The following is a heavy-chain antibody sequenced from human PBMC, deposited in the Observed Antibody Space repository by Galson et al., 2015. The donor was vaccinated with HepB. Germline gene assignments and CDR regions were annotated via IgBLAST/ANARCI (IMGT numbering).Heavy chain of an antibody. CDR3: AKGPGERSYGGNYD. J-gene: IGHJ4*02. CDR2: ISNTGVST. Sequence: SLRLSCAASGFTFGSYGMIWVRQASGKGLEWVSAISNTGVSTYYADSVKGRFTISRDNSKNTLYLQMNSLRAEDAAVYYCAKGPGERSYGGNYDWGQGTLVTVSS. V-gene: IGHV3-23*01. CDR1: GFTFGSYG. D-gene: IGHD4-23*01.